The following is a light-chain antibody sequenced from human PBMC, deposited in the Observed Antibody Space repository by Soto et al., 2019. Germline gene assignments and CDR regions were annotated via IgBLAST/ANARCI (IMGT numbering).Light chain of an antibody. CDR1: QSISSW. Sequence: DIQMTQSPPTLSASVGDRVTITCRARQSISSWLAWFQQKPGKAPKLLIYDASNLQSGVPSRFSGSGSGTEFTLTISSLQPDDFATYYCQQYNSYSVTFGQGTKVEIK. CDR3: QQYNSYSVT. J-gene: IGKJ1*01. V-gene: IGKV1-5*01. CDR2: DAS.